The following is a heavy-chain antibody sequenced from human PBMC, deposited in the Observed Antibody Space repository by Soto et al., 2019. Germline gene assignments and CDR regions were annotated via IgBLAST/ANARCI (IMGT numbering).Heavy chain of an antibody. Sequence: SETLSLTCTVSGGSISADHYHWTWIRQAPGKGLEWIGYIHYSGSIQFNPSLQSRVSMSVDTSKNLFSLRLSSVTAADTAVYFCAREDDGGDRDYYGLDVWGQGTTVTVSS. V-gene: IGHV4-30-4*01. J-gene: IGHJ6*02. D-gene: IGHD2-21*02. CDR1: GGSISADHYH. CDR2: IHYSGSI. CDR3: AREDDGGDRDYYGLDV.